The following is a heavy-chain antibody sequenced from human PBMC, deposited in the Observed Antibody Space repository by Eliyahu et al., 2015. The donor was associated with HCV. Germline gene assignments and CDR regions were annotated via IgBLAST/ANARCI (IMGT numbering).Heavy chain of an antibody. D-gene: IGHD1-1*01. V-gene: IGHV3-48*01. CDR2: ISSSSSTI. CDR3: ARTPTGGWAEVGY. Sequence: EVQLVESGXGLVQPGGSLXLSCAASGFXFSSYSMNWVRQAPGKGVEWVSYISSSSSTIYYADSVKGRFTISRDNAKNSLYLQMNSLRAEDTAVYYCARTPTGGWAEVGYWGQGTLVTVSS. J-gene: IGHJ4*02. CDR1: GFXFSSYS.